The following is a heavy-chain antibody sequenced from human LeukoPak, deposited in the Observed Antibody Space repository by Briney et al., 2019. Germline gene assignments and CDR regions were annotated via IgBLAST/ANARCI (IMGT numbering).Heavy chain of an antibody. CDR2: IYSGGST. V-gene: IGHV3-53*01. CDR1: GFTFDDYA. CDR3: ARATVVTLNAFDI. Sequence: PGRSLRLSCAASGFTFDDYAMHWVRQAPGKGLEWVSVIYSGGSTYYADSVKGRFTISRDNSKNTLYLQMNSLRAEDTAVYYCARATVVTLNAFDIWGQGTMVTVSS. J-gene: IGHJ3*02. D-gene: IGHD4-23*01.